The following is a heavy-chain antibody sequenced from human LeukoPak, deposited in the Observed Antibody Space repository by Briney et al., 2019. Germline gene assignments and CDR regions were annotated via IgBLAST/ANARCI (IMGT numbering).Heavy chain of an antibody. CDR1: GFTFSTYA. D-gene: IGHD1-26*01. J-gene: IGHJ4*02. V-gene: IGHV3-23*01. CDR2: ISGSGGST. CDR3: AKNSGIYEGYFDY. Sequence: PGGSLRLSCAASGFTFSTYAVSWVRQAPGKGPEWVSAISGSGGSTYYADSVKGRFTISRDNSKNSLYLQMNRLRAEDTAVYYCAKNSGIYEGYFDYWGQGTLVTVSP.